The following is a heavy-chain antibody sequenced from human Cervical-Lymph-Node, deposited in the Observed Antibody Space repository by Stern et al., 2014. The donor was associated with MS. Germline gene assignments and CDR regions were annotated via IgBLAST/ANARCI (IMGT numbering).Heavy chain of an antibody. CDR2: IYWSGVT. V-gene: IGHV3-9*01. CDR1: GFPLKDHA. J-gene: IGHJ4*02. D-gene: IGHD2-15*01. Sequence: EVQLLESGGDLVQPGRSLRLSCAASGFPLKDHAMHWVRQAPGKGLEWVSGIYWSGVTGYADSERGRFTVSRDNAKNSLYLQMSSLRAEDTAFYYCIKDILPGGLDYWGQGTLVTVSS. CDR3: IKDILPGGLDY.